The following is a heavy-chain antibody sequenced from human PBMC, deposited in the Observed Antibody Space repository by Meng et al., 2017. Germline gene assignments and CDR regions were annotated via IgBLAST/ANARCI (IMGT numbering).Heavy chain of an antibody. D-gene: IGHD6-19*01. J-gene: IGHJ4*02. Sequence: VELAESGVGVVQPGRSRELSCAGSGFTFSSYAMHWVRQAPGKGLEWVAVISYDGSNKYYADSVKGRFTISRDNSKNTLYLQMNSLRAEDTAVYYCARDPGAVAGTARDYWGQGTLVTVSS. CDR1: GFTFSSYA. V-gene: IGHV3-30*04. CDR2: ISYDGSNK. CDR3: ARDPGAVAGTARDY.